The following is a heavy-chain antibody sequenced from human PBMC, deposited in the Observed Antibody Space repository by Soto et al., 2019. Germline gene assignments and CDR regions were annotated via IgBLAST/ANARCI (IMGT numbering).Heavy chain of an antibody. CDR1: GFSLSTRGMC. D-gene: IGHD1-26*01. CDR3: ARMVGATTEPYYGMDV. CDR2: IDWDDDK. V-gene: IGHV2-70*01. J-gene: IGHJ6*02. Sequence: ESGPPLVNPTQTLTLTGTFSGFSLSTRGMCVSWIRQPPGKALEWLALIDWDDDKYYSTSLKTRLTISKDTSKHQVVLTMTNMDPVDTATYYCARMVGATTEPYYGMDVWGQGTTVTVSS.